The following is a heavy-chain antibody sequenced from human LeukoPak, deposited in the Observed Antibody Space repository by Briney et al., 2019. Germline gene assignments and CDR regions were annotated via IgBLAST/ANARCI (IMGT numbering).Heavy chain of an antibody. Sequence: ASVKVSCKTSGYAFTKYSITWVRQAPGQGLELIGWISPYNDKTKYVQKLQDRVSMTTDTSSTTAYMELRSLRSDDTAVYYCASGNTYDNTFTGQDALDHWGQGTLVTVSS. J-gene: IGHJ3*01. CDR2: ISPYNDKT. D-gene: IGHD3-9*01. V-gene: IGHV1-18*01. CDR3: ASGNTYDNTFTGQDALDH. CDR1: GYAFTKYS.